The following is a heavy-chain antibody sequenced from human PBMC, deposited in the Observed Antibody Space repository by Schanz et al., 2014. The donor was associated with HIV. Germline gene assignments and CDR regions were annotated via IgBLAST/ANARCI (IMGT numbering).Heavy chain of an antibody. CDR3: ANTEFPYSSSSDYYYGMDV. CDR2: ISYDGSVK. CDR1: GFSFSSYG. Sequence: QVQLVESGGGVVQPGKSLRLSCAASGFSFSSYGMHWVRQAPGKGLEWVAFISYDGSVKSYGDSVKGRFTVSRDDSKNTVYVQMDSLTAEDTAVYYCANTEFPYSSSSDYYYGMDVWGQGTTVTVSS. J-gene: IGHJ6*02. D-gene: IGHD6-6*01. V-gene: IGHV3-30*18.